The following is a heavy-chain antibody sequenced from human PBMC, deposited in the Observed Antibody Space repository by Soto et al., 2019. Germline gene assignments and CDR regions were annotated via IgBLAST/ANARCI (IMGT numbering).Heavy chain of an antibody. CDR1: GFTVSSYA. Sequence: VQLLESGGGLVQPGGSLRLSCAASGFTVSSYAMSWVRQAPGKGLEWVSVISGSGSTYSADSVKGRFTISRDSSNNTVYLQMNSLRAEDTAVYYCAKALRFTFTTGYYMDVWGRGTPVTVSS. D-gene: IGHD3-16*01. V-gene: IGHV3-23*01. J-gene: IGHJ6*03. CDR3: AKALRFTFTTGYYMDV. CDR2: ISGSGST.